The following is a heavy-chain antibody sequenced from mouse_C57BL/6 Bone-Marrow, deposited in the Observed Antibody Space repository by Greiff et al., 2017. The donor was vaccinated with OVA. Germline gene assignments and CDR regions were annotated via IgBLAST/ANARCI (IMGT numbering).Heavy chain of an antibody. CDR1: GYTFTSYG. J-gene: IGHJ1*03. Sequence: VQLQQSGAELARPGASVKLSCKASGYTFTSYGISWVKQRTGQGLEWIGEIYPRSGNTYYNEKFKGKATLTADKSSSTAYMELRSLTSEDSAFYFCRSLITTVVAHWYFDVWGTGTTVTVSS. V-gene: IGHV1-81*01. CDR2: IYPRSGNT. CDR3: RSLITTVVAHWYFDV. D-gene: IGHD1-1*01.